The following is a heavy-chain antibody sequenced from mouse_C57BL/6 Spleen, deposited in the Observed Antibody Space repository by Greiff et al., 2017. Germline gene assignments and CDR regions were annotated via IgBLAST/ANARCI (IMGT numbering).Heavy chain of an antibody. Sequence: VKLMESGPELVKPGASVKISCKASGYAFSSSWMNWVKQRPGKGLEWIGRIYPGDGDTNYNGKFKGKATLTADKSSSTAYMHLSSLTSEDSAVYCCELAGTFYYFDYWGQGTTLTVSS. J-gene: IGHJ2*01. D-gene: IGHD4-1*01. CDR1: GYAFSSSW. CDR2: IYPGDGDT. V-gene: IGHV1-82*01. CDR3: ELAGTFYYFDY.